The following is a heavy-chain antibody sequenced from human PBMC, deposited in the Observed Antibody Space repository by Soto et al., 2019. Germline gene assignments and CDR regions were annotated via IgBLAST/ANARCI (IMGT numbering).Heavy chain of an antibody. Sequence: LRLSCAASGFTFNAYTMHWVRQAPGKGLEWVSLISWDGGITYYGDSVKGRFTVSRDNSDNSLYLQMTSLRSDDTAFYYCAKDSYDILTGQKRYFDSWGQGTLVTVSS. D-gene: IGHD3-9*01. CDR3: AKDSYDILTGQKRYFDS. CDR1: GFTFNAYT. J-gene: IGHJ4*02. V-gene: IGHV3-43*01. CDR2: ISWDGGIT.